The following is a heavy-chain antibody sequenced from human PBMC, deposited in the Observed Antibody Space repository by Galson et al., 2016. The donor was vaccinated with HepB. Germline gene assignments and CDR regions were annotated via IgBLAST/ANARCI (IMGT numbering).Heavy chain of an antibody. CDR1: GYTFDCYW. D-gene: IGHD3-3*01. CDR3: ARSLTGSYDFWCAIYNYFAMDV. J-gene: IGHJ6*02. CDR2: IYPGDFDT. V-gene: IGHV5-51*01. Sequence: QSGAEVKTSGESLKISCRGSGYTFDCYWIGWVRQMPGKGLEWMGIIYPGDFDTRYSPSFQGQVTISVDKSISTACLQWSGLTASDTAMYYCARSLTGSYDFWCAIYNYFAMDVWGQGTTVIVS.